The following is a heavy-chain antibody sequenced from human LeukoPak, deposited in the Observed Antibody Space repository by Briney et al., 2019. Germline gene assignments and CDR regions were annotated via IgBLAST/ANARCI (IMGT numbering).Heavy chain of an antibody. D-gene: IGHD6-19*01. CDR3: ARDRSTVAGTSFDY. CDR1: GFTFDDYG. V-gene: IGHV3-20*04. J-gene: IGHJ4*02. CDR2: INWNGDST. Sequence: GGSLRLSCAVSGFTFDDYGMSWVRQAPGKGLEWVSGINWNGDSTGYVDSVKGRFTISRDNAKNSLYLQMNSLRAEDTALYYCARDRSTVAGTSFDYWGQGTLVTVSS.